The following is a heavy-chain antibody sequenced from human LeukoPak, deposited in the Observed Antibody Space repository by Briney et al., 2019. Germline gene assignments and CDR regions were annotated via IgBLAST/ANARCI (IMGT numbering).Heavy chain of an antibody. J-gene: IGHJ4*02. D-gene: IGHD6-19*01. CDR1: GFTFSSYW. CDR3: ASLTGQWPVPTHYFDY. CDR2: IKQDGSEK. Sequence: GGSLRLSCAASGFTFSSYWMSWVRQAPGKGLEWVANIKQDGSEKYYVDSVKGRFTISRDNAKNSLYLQMNSLRAEDTAVYYCASLTGQWPVPTHYFDYWGQGTLVTVSS. V-gene: IGHV3-7*01.